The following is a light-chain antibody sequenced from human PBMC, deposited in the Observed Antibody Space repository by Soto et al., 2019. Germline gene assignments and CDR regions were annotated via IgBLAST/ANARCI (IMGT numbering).Light chain of an antibody. CDR3: QQYNSDSQT. CDR2: KAS. CDR1: QSISSW. V-gene: IGKV1-5*03. J-gene: IGKJ1*01. Sequence: DIQMTQSPSTLSASVGDRVTITCRASQSISSWLAWYQQKPGKAPKLLIYKASTLESGVPSRFSGSGSGTEFTLTISSLQPDDVATYYCQQYNSDSQTFGQGTKVEIK.